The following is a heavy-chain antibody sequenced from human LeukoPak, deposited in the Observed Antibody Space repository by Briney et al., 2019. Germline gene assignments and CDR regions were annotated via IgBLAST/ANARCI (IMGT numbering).Heavy chain of an antibody. CDR3: ARGFADFVWGSYPSSY. CDR1: AFIFSGHW. CDR2: ITGSSTYI. J-gene: IGHJ4*02. V-gene: IGHV3-21*01. Sequence: PGGSLRLSCEGSAFIFSGHWMNWVRQTPGKGLEWVSSITGSSTYIHYADSVKGRFTISRDNAKNSLYLQMNSLRAEDTAVYYCARGFADFVWGSYPSSYWGQGILVTVSS. D-gene: IGHD3-16*02.